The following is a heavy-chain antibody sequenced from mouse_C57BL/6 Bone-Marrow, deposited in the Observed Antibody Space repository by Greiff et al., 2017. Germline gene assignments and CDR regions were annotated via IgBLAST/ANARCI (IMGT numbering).Heavy chain of an antibody. CDR3: TNRNKGAMDY. V-gene: IGHV1-15*01. J-gene: IGHJ4*01. CDR2: IDPETGGT. D-gene: IGHD2-1*01. CDR1: GYTFTDYE. Sequence: QVQLQQSGAELVRPGASVTLSCKASGYTFTDYEMHWVKQTPVHGLEWIGAIDPETGGTANNQKFKGKAILTADKSSSTAYMELRSLTSEDSAVXYCTNRNKGAMDYWGQGTSVTVSS.